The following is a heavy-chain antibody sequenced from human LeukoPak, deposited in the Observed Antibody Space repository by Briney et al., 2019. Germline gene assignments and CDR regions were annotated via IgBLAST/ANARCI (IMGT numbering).Heavy chain of an antibody. D-gene: IGHD5-24*01. CDR3: ASPHVGSMDGYRADY. V-gene: IGHV3-74*01. CDR2: INSDGSST. CDR1: GFTFSSYG. Sequence: PGGSLRLSCAASGFTFSSYGMHWVRQAPGKGLVWVSRINSDGSSTSYADSVKGRFTISRDNAKNTLYLQMNSLRAEDTAVYYCASPHVGSMDGYRADYWGQGTLVTVSS. J-gene: IGHJ4*02.